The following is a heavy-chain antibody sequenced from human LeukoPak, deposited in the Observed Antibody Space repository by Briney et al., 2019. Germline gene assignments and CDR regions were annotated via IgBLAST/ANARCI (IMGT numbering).Heavy chain of an antibody. CDR3: ARLVGGTGYFDY. V-gene: IGHV4-59*11. CDR1: GGSIGSHY. D-gene: IGHD3-9*01. CDR2: IYYSGTT. J-gene: IGHJ4*02. Sequence: SETLSLTCAVSGGSIGSHYWSWIRQPPGKGLEWIGYIYYSGTTNYSPSLKSRVTISVDTSKTQFSLKLSSVTAADTAVYYCARLVGGTGYFDYWGQGALVTVSS.